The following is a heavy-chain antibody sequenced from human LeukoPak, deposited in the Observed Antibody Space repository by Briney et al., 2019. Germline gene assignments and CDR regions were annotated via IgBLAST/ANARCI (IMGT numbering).Heavy chain of an antibody. CDR2: IKQDGSEK. V-gene: IGHV3-7*01. CDR3: ARNPRTWNVYFDY. CDR1: GFTFSSYA. Sequence: PGGSLRLSCAASGFTFSSYAMSWVRQAPGKGLEWVAHIKQDGSEKYYVDSVKGRFTISRDNAKNSLYLQMNSLRAEDTAVYYCARNPRTWNVYFDYWGQGTLVTVSS. D-gene: IGHD1-1*01. J-gene: IGHJ4*02.